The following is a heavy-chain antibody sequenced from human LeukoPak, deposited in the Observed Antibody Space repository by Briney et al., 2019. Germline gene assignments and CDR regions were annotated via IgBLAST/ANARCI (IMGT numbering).Heavy chain of an antibody. D-gene: IGHD5-12*01. CDR1: GFFFNDYY. Sequence: PGGSLRLSCAASGFFFNDYYISWIRQPPGKGLEWISYIGTSASGTMFYADSVKGRFTVSRDNAKNSVYLQMNNLRVEDTAVYYCAMRPRVATISHHWGQGTLVIVSS. V-gene: IGHV3-11*01. CDR2: IGTSASGTM. J-gene: IGHJ5*02. CDR3: AMRPRVATISHH.